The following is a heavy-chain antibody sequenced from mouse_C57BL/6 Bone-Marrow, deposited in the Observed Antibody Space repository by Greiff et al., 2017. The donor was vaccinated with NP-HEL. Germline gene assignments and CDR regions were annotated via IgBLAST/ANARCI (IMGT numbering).Heavy chain of an antibody. CDR3: APWGGFAWFAY. J-gene: IGHJ3*01. CDR2: IDPEDGET. V-gene: IGHV14-2*01. CDR1: GFNIKDYY. D-gene: IGHD4-1*01. Sequence: EVHLQQSGAELVKPGASVKLSCTASGFNIKDYYMHWVKQSTDQGLEWIGRIDPEDGETKYAPKFQGKATITADTSSNTAYLQRSSLTSEDTAVYYCAPWGGFAWFAYWGQGTLVTVSA.